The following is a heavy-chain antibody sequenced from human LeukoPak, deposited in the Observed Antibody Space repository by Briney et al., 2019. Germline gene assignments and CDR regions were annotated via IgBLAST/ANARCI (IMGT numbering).Heavy chain of an antibody. Sequence: PGGSLRLSCAASGFTFSSYGMTWVRQAPGKGLEWVSYISSSSSTIYYADSVKGRFTISRDNSKNTLYLQMNSLRAEDTALYYCAKDSRGWYHWFDPWGQGTLVTVSS. J-gene: IGHJ5*02. CDR1: GFTFSSYG. V-gene: IGHV3-48*01. D-gene: IGHD6-19*01. CDR3: AKDSRGWYHWFDP. CDR2: ISSSSSTI.